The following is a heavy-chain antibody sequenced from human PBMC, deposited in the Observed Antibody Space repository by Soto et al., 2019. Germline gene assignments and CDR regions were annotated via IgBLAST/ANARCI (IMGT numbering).Heavy chain of an antibody. CDR2: ISSSSSTI. V-gene: IGHV3-48*01. CDR3: APLGPNWFDP. J-gene: IGHJ5*02. Sequence: GGSLRLSCAASGFTFSTYSMNWVRQAPGKGLEWVSYISSSSSTIFYTDSVKGRFTVSRDNAKNSLYLQMNSLRAEDTAVYYCAPLGPNWFDPWGQGTLVTVSS. CDR1: GFTFSTYS.